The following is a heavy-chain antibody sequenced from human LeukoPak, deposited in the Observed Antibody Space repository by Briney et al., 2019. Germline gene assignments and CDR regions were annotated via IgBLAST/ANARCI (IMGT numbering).Heavy chain of an antibody. J-gene: IGHJ4*02. CDR3: AREARYCSSSSCDYFDY. D-gene: IGHD2-2*01. CDR2: ISSSGYYI. V-gene: IGHV3-21*01. CDR1: GFTFSSYA. Sequence: GSLRLSCAASGFTFSSYAMSWVRQAPGKGLEWVSSISSSGYYIYQADSVKGRFTISRDNAKNSLYLQMNSLRAEDTAVYYCAREARYCSSSSCDYFDYWGQGTLVTVSS.